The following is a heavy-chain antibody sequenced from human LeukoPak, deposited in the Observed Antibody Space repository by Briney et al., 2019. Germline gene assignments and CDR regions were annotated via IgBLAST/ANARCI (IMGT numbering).Heavy chain of an antibody. CDR3: ARGHYGDYVPFDY. CDR2: ISSSNSTI. Sequence: GGSLRLSCAASGFTFSSYSMNWVRQAPGKGLEWVSYISSSNSTIYFAASVKGRFTIYRETPKNSLYLQMNSLRAEDTAVYYCARGHYGDYVPFDYWGQGTLVTVSS. CDR1: GFTFSSYS. V-gene: IGHV3-48*01. J-gene: IGHJ4*02. D-gene: IGHD4-17*01.